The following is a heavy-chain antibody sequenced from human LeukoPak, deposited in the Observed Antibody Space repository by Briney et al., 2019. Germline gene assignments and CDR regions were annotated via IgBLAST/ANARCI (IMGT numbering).Heavy chain of an antibody. Sequence: SETLSLTCTVSGGSISSGSYYWSWIRQPAGKGLEWIGGIYYIGSTNYNPSLRSRVTISVDTSKNQLSLRLSSVTAADTAVYYCARGDGGCSGGTCFSVYYFDYWGQGTLVTVSS. V-gene: IGHV4-39*01. D-gene: IGHD2-15*01. J-gene: IGHJ4*02. CDR3: ARGDGGCSGGTCFSVYYFDY. CDR2: IYYIGST. CDR1: GGSISSGSYY.